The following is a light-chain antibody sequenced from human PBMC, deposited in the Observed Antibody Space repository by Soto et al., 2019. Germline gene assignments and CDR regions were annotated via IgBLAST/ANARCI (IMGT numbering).Light chain of an antibody. CDR3: QQSHTLPFT. V-gene: IGKV1-39*01. CDR2: AAS. J-gene: IGKJ4*01. Sequence: DIQMTQSPSSLSASVGDRVTITCRANLSVANYLHWYQQKSGRVPKLLIYAASNLQGGVPSRFSGRGSGTDFSLTISSLRLEDFATYFCQQSHTLPFTFGGGTKVEI. CDR1: LSVANY.